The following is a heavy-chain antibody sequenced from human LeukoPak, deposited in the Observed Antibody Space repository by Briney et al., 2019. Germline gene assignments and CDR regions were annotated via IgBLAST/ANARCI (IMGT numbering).Heavy chain of an antibody. Sequence: GGSLRLSCAASGFTFSSHEMNWVRQAPGKGLEWVSYISSSGSTIYYADSVKGRFTISRDNAKNSLYLQMNSLRAEDTAVYYCARADSGLFFDYWGQGTLVTVSS. J-gene: IGHJ4*02. D-gene: IGHD3-10*01. V-gene: IGHV3-48*03. CDR2: ISSSGSTI. CDR1: GFTFSSHE. CDR3: ARADSGLFFDY.